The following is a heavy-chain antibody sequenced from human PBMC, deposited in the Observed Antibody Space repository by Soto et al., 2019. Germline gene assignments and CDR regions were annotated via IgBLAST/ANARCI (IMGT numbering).Heavy chain of an antibody. V-gene: IGHV3-21*01. CDR2: ISISSSYI. D-gene: IGHD2-2*02. CDR3: ASGLGYCSSTSCYRRDY. J-gene: IGHJ4*02. Sequence: EVQLVESGGGLVQPGGSLRLSCAASGFTFSNYWMHWVRQAPGKGLEWVSSISISSSYIYYADSVKGRFTISRDNAKNSLYLQMNSLRAEDKAVYYCASGLGYCSSTSCYRRDYWGRGTLVTVSS. CDR1: GFTFSNYW.